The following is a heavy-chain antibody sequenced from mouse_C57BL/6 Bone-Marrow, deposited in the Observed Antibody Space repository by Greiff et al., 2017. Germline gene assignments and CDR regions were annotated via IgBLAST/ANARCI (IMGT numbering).Heavy chain of an antibody. Sequence: VQLQQSVAELVRPGASVKLSCTASGFTIKNTYMHWVQQRPEQGLEWIGRLDPANGNTKYAPKFPGKATITEDTSSNTAYLQLSSLTSEDTAIYYCVSGVYGPFDYWGQGTTLTVSS. V-gene: IGHV14-3*01. CDR3: VSGVYGPFDY. D-gene: IGHD1-1*01. CDR2: LDPANGNT. CDR1: GFTIKNTY. J-gene: IGHJ2*01.